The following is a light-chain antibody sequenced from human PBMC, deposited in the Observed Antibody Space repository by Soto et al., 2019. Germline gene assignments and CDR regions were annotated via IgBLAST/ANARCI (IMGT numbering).Light chain of an antibody. CDR3: QQSYSTPLP. J-gene: IGKJ4*01. Sequence: DIQMNQSPSSLSASVGDRVTITCRASQSISSYLNWYQQKPGKAPKLLIYAASSLQSGVPSRFSGSLSGTDFTLTISSLQPEDFATYYSQQSYSTPLPFGGGTKLEIK. CDR2: AAS. CDR1: QSISSY. V-gene: IGKV1-39*01.